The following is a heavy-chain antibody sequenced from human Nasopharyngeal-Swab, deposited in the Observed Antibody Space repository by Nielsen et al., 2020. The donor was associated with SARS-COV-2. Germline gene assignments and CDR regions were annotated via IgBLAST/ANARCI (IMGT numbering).Heavy chain of an antibody. Sequence: SETLSLTCALSGDSVSRNSAAWNWIRQSPSRGLEWLGRTYYRSKWYNDYAVSVKSRITINPDTSKNQFSLQLNSVTHEDTAVYYCARDQIYDSSGDDAFDIWGQGTMVTVSS. V-gene: IGHV6-1*01. CDR3: ARDQIYDSSGDDAFDI. D-gene: IGHD3-22*01. CDR1: GDSVSRNSAA. CDR2: TYYRSKWYN. J-gene: IGHJ3*02.